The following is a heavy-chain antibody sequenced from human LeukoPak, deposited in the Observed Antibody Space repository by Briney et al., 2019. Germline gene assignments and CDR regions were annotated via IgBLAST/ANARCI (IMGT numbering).Heavy chain of an antibody. D-gene: IGHD5-24*01. V-gene: IGHV4-39*01. CDR3: ARGRGDGYNLEYFDK. Sequence: SETLSLTCTVSGGSVISSPYYWGWIRQPPGKGLEWIGSIYYSGSTYYNPSLKSRVTIYVDTSKNQFSLKLSSVTAADTAVYYCARGRGDGYNLEYFDKWGQGTLVTVSS. J-gene: IGHJ4*02. CDR1: GGSVISSPYY. CDR2: IYYSGST.